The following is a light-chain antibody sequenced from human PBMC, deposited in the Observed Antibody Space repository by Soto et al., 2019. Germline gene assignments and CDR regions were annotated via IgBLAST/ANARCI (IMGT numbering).Light chain of an antibody. Sequence: HSVLTQPASVSASPGQSMTISCTGTSSDIGAYNYVSWFQKNPGKAPKLMIYEVSNRPSGVSNRFSGSKSGSTASLTISGLQAEDEGDYYCTSHTSNNTLIFGTGTKVTVL. CDR1: SSDIGAYNY. CDR2: EVS. J-gene: IGLJ1*01. CDR3: TSHTSNNTLI. V-gene: IGLV2-14*01.